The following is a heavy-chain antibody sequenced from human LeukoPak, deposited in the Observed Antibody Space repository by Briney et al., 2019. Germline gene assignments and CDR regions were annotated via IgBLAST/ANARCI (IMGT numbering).Heavy chain of an antibody. V-gene: IGHV3-21*01. CDR3: ATDGRSSGWYGFDY. CDR2: ITSPVGRI. CDR1: GFTFTTYS. D-gene: IGHD6-19*01. J-gene: IGHJ4*02. Sequence: KPGGSLRLSCAASGFTFTTYSMNWIRQSPGKGLEWVSSITSPVGRIYYADSLKGRITISRDNARNSLYLQMNSLTAEDTAVYYCATDGRSSGWYGFDYWGLGTLVTVSS.